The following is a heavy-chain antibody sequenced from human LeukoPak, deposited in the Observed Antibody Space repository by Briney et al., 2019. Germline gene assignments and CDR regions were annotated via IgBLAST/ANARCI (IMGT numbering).Heavy chain of an antibody. J-gene: IGHJ5*02. CDR3: ARVGQYCSSTSCYGKYNWFDP. V-gene: IGHV4-34*01. CDR2: INHSGST. Sequence: SETLSLTCAVYGGSFSGYYWSWIRQPPGKGLEWIGEINHSGSTNYNPSLKSRVTISVDTSKNRFSLKLSSVTAADTAVYYCARVGQYCSSTSCYGKYNWFDPWGQGTLVTVSS. CDR1: GGSFSGYY. D-gene: IGHD2-2*01.